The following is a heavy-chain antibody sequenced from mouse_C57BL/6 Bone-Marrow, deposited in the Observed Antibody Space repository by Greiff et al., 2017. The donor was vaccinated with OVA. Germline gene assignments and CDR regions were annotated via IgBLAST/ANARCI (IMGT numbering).Heavy chain of an antibody. J-gene: IGHJ4*01. D-gene: IGHD2-1*01. CDR3: AHYGNYPFYYAMDY. V-gene: IGHV14-3*01. Sequence: VHVKQSVAELVRPGASVKLSCTASGFNIKNTYMHWVKQRPEQGLEWIGRIDPANGNTKYAPKFQGKATITADTSSNTAYLQLSSLTSEDTAIYYCAHYGNYPFYYAMDYWGQGTSVTVSS. CDR1: GFNIKNTY. CDR2: IDPANGNT.